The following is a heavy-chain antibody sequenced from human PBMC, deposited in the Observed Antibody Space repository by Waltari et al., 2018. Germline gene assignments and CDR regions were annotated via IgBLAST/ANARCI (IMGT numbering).Heavy chain of an antibody. D-gene: IGHD5-12*01. CDR1: GVSITSNRHY. J-gene: IGHJ3*01. CDR3: ATYIGASVGTAAFDV. CDR2: VSDRGTT. Sequence: QLQLQESGPRLVRPSETLSLICRVSGVSITSNRHYWAWIRPSPGPGLEWIGTVSDRGTTYSSPSLKSRVSVSRHTSKNQVSLILGSVTAADMAVYYCATYIGASVGTAAFDVWGQGTMVTVSS. V-gene: IGHV4-39*01.